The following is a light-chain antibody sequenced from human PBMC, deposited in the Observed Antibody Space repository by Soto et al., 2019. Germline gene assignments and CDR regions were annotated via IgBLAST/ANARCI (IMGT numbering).Light chain of an antibody. CDR2: GAS. J-gene: IGKJ5*01. CDR3: QQYNSYPIT. CDR1: QSINSN. Sequence: MTQSPATLSVSPGDRATLSCRASQSINSNLAWYQQQPGQAPRLLIYGASTRATAVPDRFSGSGSGTEFTLTISSLQPDDFATYYCQQYNSYPITFGQGTRLEIK. V-gene: IGKV3-15*01.